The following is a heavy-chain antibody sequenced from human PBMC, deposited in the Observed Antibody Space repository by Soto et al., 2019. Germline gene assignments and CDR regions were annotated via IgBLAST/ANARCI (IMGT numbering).Heavy chain of an antibody. D-gene: IGHD3-10*01. Sequence: EVHLFESGGGLVQSGGSLRLSCAASGFTFSTYAMSWFRQDPAKGLAWVSAISGSGANTYYADSVKGRFTSSRDNSKNTRYLQMNSLRAEDTAVYYCVKEYCYYAVNNFAYWCQGTLVTVSS. CDR3: VKEYCYYAVNNFAY. CDR2: ISGSGANT. CDR1: GFTFSTYA. V-gene: IGHV3-23*01. J-gene: IGHJ4*02.